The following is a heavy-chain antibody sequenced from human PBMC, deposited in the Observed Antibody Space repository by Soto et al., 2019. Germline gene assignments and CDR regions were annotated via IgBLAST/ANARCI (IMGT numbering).Heavy chain of an antibody. D-gene: IGHD5-12*01. J-gene: IGHJ5*02. CDR2: ISGSGGST. Sequence: GGSLRLSCAASGFTFSSYAMSWVRQAPGKGLEWVSAISGSGGSTYYADSVKGRFTISRDNSKNTLYLQMNSLRAEDTAVYYCAKDIEVATIWGNWFDPWGQGTLVTVSS. V-gene: IGHV3-23*01. CDR3: AKDIEVATIWGNWFDP. CDR1: GFTFSSYA.